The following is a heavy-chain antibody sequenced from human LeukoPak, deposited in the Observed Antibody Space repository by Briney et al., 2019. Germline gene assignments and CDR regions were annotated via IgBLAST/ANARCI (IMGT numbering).Heavy chain of an antibody. CDR1: GYTFTGYY. Sequence: ASVKVSCTASGYTFTGYYMHWVRQAPGQGLEWMGWTNPKSGGTNYAQTFQGRVTMTRDTSISTAYMELSRLRSDDTAVYYCARVMTPRGYCSSTSCYGDAFDIWGQGTMVTVSS. CDR2: TNPKSGGT. D-gene: IGHD2-2*01. V-gene: IGHV1-2*02. CDR3: ARVMTPRGYCSSTSCYGDAFDI. J-gene: IGHJ3*02.